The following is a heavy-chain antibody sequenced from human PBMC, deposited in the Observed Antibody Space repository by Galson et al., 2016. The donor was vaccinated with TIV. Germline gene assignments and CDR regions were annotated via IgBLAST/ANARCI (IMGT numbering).Heavy chain of an antibody. CDR3: ARRWNYRDDAFDV. V-gene: IGHV3-48*03. J-gene: IGHJ3*01. D-gene: IGHD1-7*01. CDR2: IISSGSII. CDR1: GFTFTSLE. Sequence: SLRLSCAASGFTFTSLEMNWVRHGPGRGLEWVASIISSGSIIHYADSVKGRLTIFRDNARESLFLQMNSLRADVAAVYYCARRWNYRDDAFDVWGQGTTGTVSS.